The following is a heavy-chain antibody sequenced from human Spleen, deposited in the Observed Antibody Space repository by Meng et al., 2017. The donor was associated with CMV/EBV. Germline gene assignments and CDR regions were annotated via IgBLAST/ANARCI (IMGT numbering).Heavy chain of an antibody. D-gene: IGHD3-16*01. CDR3: ARDCELG. CDR2: IFGADTT. V-gene: IGHV3-53*05. CDR1: GFTVSNEF. Sequence: GSLRLTCAVSGFTVSNEFMSWVRQAPGKGLEWVSVIFGADTTNYADSVKGRLTISRDNSKNTVFLQMNSLRPEDTAVYYCARDCELGWGQGTMVTVSS. J-gene: IGHJ1*01.